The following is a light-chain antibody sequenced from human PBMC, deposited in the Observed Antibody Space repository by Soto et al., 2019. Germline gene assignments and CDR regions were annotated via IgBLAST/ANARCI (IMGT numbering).Light chain of an antibody. CDR3: QSYDSSLSVV. Sequence: QSVLTQPPSVSGAPGQRVTISCTGSSSNIGAGYDVHWYKQLPGTAPKLLIYGNSNRPSGVPDRFSGSKSGTSASLAITGLQAEVEADYYCQSYDSSLSVVFGGGTKVTVL. CDR2: GNS. V-gene: IGLV1-40*01. J-gene: IGLJ2*01. CDR1: SSNIGAGYD.